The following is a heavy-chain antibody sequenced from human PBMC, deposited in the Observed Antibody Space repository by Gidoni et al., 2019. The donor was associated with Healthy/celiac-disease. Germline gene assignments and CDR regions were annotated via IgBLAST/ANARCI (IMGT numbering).Heavy chain of an antibody. D-gene: IGHD3-3*01. V-gene: IGHV1-69*01. Sequence: QVQLVQSGAEVKKPGSSVKVSCKASGGTFSSYAISWVRQAPGQGLEWMGGIIPIFGTANYAQKFKGRVTITADESTSTAYMELSSLRSEDTAVYYCARDQEYYDFWSGYLPPGYWGQGTLVTVSS. J-gene: IGHJ4*02. CDR2: IIPIFGTA. CDR1: GGTFSSYA. CDR3: ARDQEYYDFWSGYLPPGY.